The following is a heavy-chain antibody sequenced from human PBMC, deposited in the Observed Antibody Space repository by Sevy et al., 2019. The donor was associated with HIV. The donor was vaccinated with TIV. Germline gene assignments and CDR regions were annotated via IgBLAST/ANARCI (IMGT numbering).Heavy chain of an antibody. CDR2: ISAYNGNT. D-gene: IGHD5-12*01. CDR3: ARRADGYNGLGYYFDY. Sequence: SSMKVSCKASGYTFTSYGISWVRQAPGQGLEWMGWISAYNGNTNYAQKLQGRVTMTTDTSTSIAYMELRSLRSDDTAVYYCARRADGYNGLGYYFDYWGQGTLVTVSS. CDR1: GYTFTSYG. V-gene: IGHV1-18*01. J-gene: IGHJ4*02.